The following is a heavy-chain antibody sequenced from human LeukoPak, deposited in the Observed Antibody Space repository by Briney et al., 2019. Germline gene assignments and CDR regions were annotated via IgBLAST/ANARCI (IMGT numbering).Heavy chain of an antibody. Sequence: SCKASDNTFNSYIVSWVRQAPGQGLEWMGNIKEDGSEKNYADSVNGRFTTSRDNAKNSLYLQMNSLRVEDTAVYYCARDPPGNYFDGTGYYSWGQRTLVTVSS. CDR1: DNTFNSYI. J-gene: IGHJ5*02. CDR3: ARDPPGNYFDGTGYYS. V-gene: IGHV3-7*01. CDR2: IKEDGSEK. D-gene: IGHD3-22*01.